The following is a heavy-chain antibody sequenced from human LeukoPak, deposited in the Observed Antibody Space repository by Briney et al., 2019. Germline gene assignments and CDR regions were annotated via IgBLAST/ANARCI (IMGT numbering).Heavy chain of an antibody. D-gene: IGHD4/OR15-4a*01. CDR1: GFTVSSNY. CDR2: IYSGGST. CDR3: ARLTMVLAFDI. V-gene: IGHV3-53*01. Sequence: GGSLRLSCAASGFTVSSNYMSWVRQAPGKGLEWVSVIYSGGSTYYADSVKGRFTISRDNSKNTLYLQMNSLRAEDTAVYYCARLTMVLAFDIWGRGTMVTASS. J-gene: IGHJ3*02.